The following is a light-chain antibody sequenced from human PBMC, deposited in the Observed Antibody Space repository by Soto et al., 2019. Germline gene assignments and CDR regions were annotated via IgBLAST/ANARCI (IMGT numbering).Light chain of an antibody. CDR3: NSYTTSNTRQIV. Sequence: ALTQPASGSGAPGQAITISCPGNNSDVGGYNYVSWYQQHPGKAPKFMIYDVSNRPSGVSTRFSGSKSGNTASLTISGLQAEDEADYYCNSYTTSNTRQIVFGTGTKVTVL. CDR2: DVS. CDR1: NSDVGGYNY. V-gene: IGLV2-14*01. J-gene: IGLJ1*01.